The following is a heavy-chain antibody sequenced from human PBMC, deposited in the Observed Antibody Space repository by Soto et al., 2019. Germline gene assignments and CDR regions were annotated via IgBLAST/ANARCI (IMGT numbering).Heavy chain of an antibody. CDR3: ARYESQLGLYYFDY. V-gene: IGHV4-59*01. CDR1: GCTISSYY. Sequence: WATLSCTCTGSGCTISSYYCSWIRQPPGKGLEWIGYIYYSGSTNYNPSLKSRVTISVDTSKNQFSLKLSSVTAADTAVYYCARYESQLGLYYFDYWGQGTLVTVSS. CDR2: IYYSGST. J-gene: IGHJ4*02. D-gene: IGHD6-6*01.